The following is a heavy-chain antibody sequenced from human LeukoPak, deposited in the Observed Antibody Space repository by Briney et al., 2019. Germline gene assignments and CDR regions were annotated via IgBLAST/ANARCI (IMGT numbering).Heavy chain of an antibody. CDR2: INPNSGGT. Sequence: ASVKVSCKASGYTFTGYYMHWVRQAPGQGLEWMGWINPNSGGTNYAQKFQGRVTMTRDTSISTAYMELSKLRSDDTAVYYCARGSDDFWSGYSPSYWGQGTLVTVSS. D-gene: IGHD3-3*01. V-gene: IGHV1-2*02. J-gene: IGHJ4*02. CDR3: ARGSDDFWSGYSPSY. CDR1: GYTFTGYY.